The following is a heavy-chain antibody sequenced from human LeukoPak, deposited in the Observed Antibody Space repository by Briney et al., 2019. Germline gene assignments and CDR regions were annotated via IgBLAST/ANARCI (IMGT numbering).Heavy chain of an antibody. D-gene: IGHD4-23*01. J-gene: IGHJ4*02. V-gene: IGHV4-31*03. CDR1: GGSISSGGYY. CDR3: ASSSTVVRRAFDY. CDR2: IYYSGST. Sequence: PSETLSLTCTVSGGSISSGGYYWSWIRQHPGKGLEWIGYIYYSGSTYYNPSLKSRVTISVDTSKNQFSLKLSSVTAADTAVYYCASSSTVVRRAFDYWGQGTLVTVSS.